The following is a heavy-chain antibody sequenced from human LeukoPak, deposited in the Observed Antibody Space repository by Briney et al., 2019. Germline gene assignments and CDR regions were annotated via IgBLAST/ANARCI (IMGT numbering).Heavy chain of an antibody. CDR3: ARGLWGGYAAAFDI. Sequence: GXSLRLSCAASGFTFSDYYMSWIRQAPGKGLEWVSYISSSGSTIYYADSVKGRFTISRDNAKNSLYLQMNSLRAEDTAVYYCARGLWGGYAAAFDIWGQGTMVTVSS. CDR1: GFTFSDYY. J-gene: IGHJ3*02. D-gene: IGHD5-12*01. CDR2: ISSSGSTI. V-gene: IGHV3-11*04.